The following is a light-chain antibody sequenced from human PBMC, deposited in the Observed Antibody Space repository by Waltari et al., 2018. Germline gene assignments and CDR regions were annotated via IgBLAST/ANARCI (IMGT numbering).Light chain of an antibody. CDR1: SSNIGSNY. V-gene: IGLV1-47*01. CDR2: RNN. J-gene: IGLJ3*02. CDR3: AAWDDSLSGWV. Sequence: QSVLTQPPSASGTPGQRVTISCSGSSSNIGSNYVYWYQQVPGTAPKHLIHRNNQRPSGVPARFSGSKSGTSASLAISGLRSEDEADYYCAAWDDSLSGWVLGGGTKLTVL.